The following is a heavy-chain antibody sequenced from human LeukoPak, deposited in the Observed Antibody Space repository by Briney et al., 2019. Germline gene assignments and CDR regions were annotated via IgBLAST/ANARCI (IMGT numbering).Heavy chain of an antibody. CDR3: ARLHDGYRYGADY. CDR1: GGSISSYY. D-gene: IGHD5-18*01. Sequence: SEPLSLTCTVSGGSISSYYWSWIRQPPGKGLEWIGYIYYSGSTNYNPSLKSRVTISVDTSKNQFSLKLSPVTAADTAVYYCARLHDGYRYGADYWGQGTLVTAS. CDR2: IYYSGST. V-gene: IGHV4-59*08. J-gene: IGHJ4*02.